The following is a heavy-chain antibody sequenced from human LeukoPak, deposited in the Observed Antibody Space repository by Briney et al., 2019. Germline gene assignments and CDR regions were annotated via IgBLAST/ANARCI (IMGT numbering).Heavy chain of an antibody. J-gene: IGHJ6*04. D-gene: IGHD2-8*01. Sequence: SETLSLTCTVSGGSISSYYWSWIRQPPGKGLEWIGYIYYSGSTNYNPSLKSRVTISVDTSKNQFSLKLSSVTAADTAVYYCARVHADLYYYYGMDVWGKGTTVTVSS. CDR2: IYYSGST. CDR1: GGSISSYY. CDR3: ARVHADLYYYYGMDV. V-gene: IGHV4-59*01.